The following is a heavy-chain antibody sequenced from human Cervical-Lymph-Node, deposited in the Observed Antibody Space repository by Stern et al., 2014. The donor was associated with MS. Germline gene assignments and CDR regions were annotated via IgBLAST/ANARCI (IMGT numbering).Heavy chain of an antibody. V-gene: IGHV3-30*18. CDR2: ISSDGNRK. D-gene: IGHD3-10*01. CDR1: GFTFRTSG. J-gene: IGHJ2*01. Sequence: QVQLVQSGGGVVQPGMSLRLSCTASGFTFRTSGMHWVRQAPGKGLEWVAIISSDGNRKYYADSVEGRFIVSRDNSKNTLYLQMNTLTTEDTAVYYCAKDGSYFNWYLEQWGRGTLVTVSS. CDR3: AKDGSYFNWYLEQ.